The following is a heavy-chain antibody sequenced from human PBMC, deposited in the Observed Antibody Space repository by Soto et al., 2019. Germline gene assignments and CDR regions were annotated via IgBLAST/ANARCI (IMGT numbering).Heavy chain of an antibody. D-gene: IGHD6-6*01. CDR1: GITFSSFG. J-gene: IGHJ6*02. V-gene: IGHV3-30*03. Sequence: GGSLRLSCAASGITFSSFGMHWVRQAPGKGLEWVAVMSYDGSTKFYTDSVKGRFTIARDNSKNILYLQMNSLTIEDTAVFYCARSTSSTLNYYYGMDVWGQGTTVTVSS. CDR3: ARSTSSTLNYYYGMDV. CDR2: MSYDGSTK.